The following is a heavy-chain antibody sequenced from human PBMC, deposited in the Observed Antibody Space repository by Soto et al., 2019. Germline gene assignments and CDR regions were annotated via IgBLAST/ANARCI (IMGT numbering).Heavy chain of an antibody. Sequence: QVQLVESGGGVVQPGRSLRLSCAASGFTFSSYGMHWVRQAPGKGLEWVAVISYDGSNKYYADSVKGRFTISRDNSKNTLYLQMNSLRAEDTAVYYCANGLGGGSWLNWGQGTLVTVSS. CDR1: GFTFSSYG. CDR3: ANGLGGGSWLN. J-gene: IGHJ4*02. CDR2: ISYDGSNK. V-gene: IGHV3-30*18. D-gene: IGHD2-15*01.